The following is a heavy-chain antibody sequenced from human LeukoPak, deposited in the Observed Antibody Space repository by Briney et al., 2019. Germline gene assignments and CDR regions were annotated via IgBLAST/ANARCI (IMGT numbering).Heavy chain of an antibody. CDR1: GFTVSSNY. Sequence: GRSLRLSCAASGFTVSSNYMSWVRQAPGKGLEWVSVIYSGGSTYYADSVKGRFTISRDNAKNSLYLQMNSLRVEDTAVYYCATLSVVVLPAELNWGQGTLVTVSS. D-gene: IGHD2-15*01. CDR3: ATLSVVVLPAELN. J-gene: IGHJ4*02. V-gene: IGHV3-53*01. CDR2: IYSGGST.